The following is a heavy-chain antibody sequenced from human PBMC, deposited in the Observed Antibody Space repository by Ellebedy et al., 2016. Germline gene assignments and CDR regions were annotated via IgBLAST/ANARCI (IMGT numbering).Heavy chain of an antibody. CDR2: IYYSGST. J-gene: IGHJ4*02. D-gene: IGHD2-15*01. CDR1: GGSISSSSYY. V-gene: IGHV4-39*01. Sequence: SETLSLTCTVSGGSISSSSYYWGWIRQPPGTGLEWIGSIYYSGSTYYNPSLKSRVTISVDTSKNQFSLKLSSVTAADTAVYYCARHPARYCSGGSCYPWAGWGQGTLVTVSS. CDR3: ARHPARYCSGGSCYPWAG.